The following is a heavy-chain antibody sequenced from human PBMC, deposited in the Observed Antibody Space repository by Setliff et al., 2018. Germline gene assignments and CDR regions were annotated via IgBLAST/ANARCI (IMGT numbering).Heavy chain of an antibody. Sequence: SETLSLTCAVYGGSFSDYYWSWIRQPPGKGLEWIGRIYNSGTTNYNPSLKSRVTISADTSNNSFSLNLFSVTAADTAVYYCAGRDYSGGDSWGHGTLVTVSS. CDR3: AGRDYSGGDS. J-gene: IGHJ5*01. CDR2: IYNSGTT. D-gene: IGHD4-4*01. V-gene: IGHV4-34*01. CDR1: GGSFSDYY.